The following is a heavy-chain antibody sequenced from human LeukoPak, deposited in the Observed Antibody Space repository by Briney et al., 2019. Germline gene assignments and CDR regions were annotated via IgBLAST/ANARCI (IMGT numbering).Heavy chain of an antibody. J-gene: IGHJ4*02. CDR2: IKEGGSEK. D-gene: IGHD6-19*01. Sequence: PGGSLRLSCAASGFTFSSYWMTWVRQAPGKGLEWVANIKEGGSEKYYVDSVKGRFTISRDNAKNSLFLQMNNLRAEDTAVYYCARRSGIAVAGAFDYWGQGTLVTVSS. CDR3: ARRSGIAVAGAFDY. CDR1: GFTFSSYW. V-gene: IGHV3-7*03.